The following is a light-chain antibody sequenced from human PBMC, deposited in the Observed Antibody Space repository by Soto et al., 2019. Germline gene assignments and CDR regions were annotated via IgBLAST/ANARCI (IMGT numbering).Light chain of an antibody. CDR2: GAS. Sequence: EIVMTQSPATLSVSPGERATLSCRASQRVSSNLAWYQQKPGQAPRLLIYGASTRATVIPARFSGSGSGTEFTLTISSLQSEDFAVYYCQQYGVTFGGGTKVEIK. CDR1: QRVSSN. J-gene: IGKJ4*01. V-gene: IGKV3-15*01. CDR3: QQYGVT.